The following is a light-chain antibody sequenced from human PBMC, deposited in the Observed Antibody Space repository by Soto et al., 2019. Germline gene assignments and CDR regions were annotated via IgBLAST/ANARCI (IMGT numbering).Light chain of an antibody. CDR1: SGDIGAYDH. J-gene: IGLJ1*01. CDR3: CSNADSSTYV. Sequence: QSVLTQPASVSGSPGQSVILSCSGTSGDIGAYDHVAWFQQHPGEVPKLLLRDVTNRPSGVSGRFSGSKSGNTAYLTISGLRPEDEADYYCCSNADSSTYVFGTGTKVTVL. V-gene: IGLV2-14*03. CDR2: DVT.